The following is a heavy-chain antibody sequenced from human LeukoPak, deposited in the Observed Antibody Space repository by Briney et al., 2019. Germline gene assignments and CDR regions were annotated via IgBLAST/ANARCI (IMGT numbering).Heavy chain of an antibody. CDR3: ANPGIAAAGGY. J-gene: IGHJ4*02. CDR2: ISYDGSNK. CDR1: GFSFSSYG. V-gene: IGHV3-30*18. Sequence: PGGSLRLSCAASGFSFSSYGMHWVRQAPGKGLDWVAVISYDGSNKYYADSVKGRFTIPRDNSKNTLYLQMNSLRAEDTAVYYCANPGIAAAGGYWGQGTLVTVSS. D-gene: IGHD6-13*01.